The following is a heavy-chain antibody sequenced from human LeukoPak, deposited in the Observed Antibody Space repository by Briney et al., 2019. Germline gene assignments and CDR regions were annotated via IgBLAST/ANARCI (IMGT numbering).Heavy chain of an antibody. CDR2: IYTSGST. Sequence: KPSETLSLTCTVSGGSISSYYWSWIRQPAGKGLEWIGRIYTSGSTNYNPSLKSRVTMSVDTSKNQFSLKLSSVTAADTAVYYCARLLWFGELWYFDYWGQGTLVTVSS. D-gene: IGHD3-10*01. V-gene: IGHV4-4*07. J-gene: IGHJ4*02. CDR3: ARLLWFGELWYFDY. CDR1: GGSISSYY.